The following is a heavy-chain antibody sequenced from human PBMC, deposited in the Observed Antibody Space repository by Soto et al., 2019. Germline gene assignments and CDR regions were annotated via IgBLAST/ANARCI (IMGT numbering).Heavy chain of an antibody. CDR3: ARNWVYYYGMDV. CDR1: GYTFTGYY. V-gene: IGHV1-2*02. J-gene: IGHJ6*01. CDR2: INPNSGGT. D-gene: IGHD7-27*01. Sequence: ASGKVSCKASGYTFTGYYMHWVRQAPGQGLEWMGWINPNSGGTNYAQKFQGRVTMTRDTSISTAYMELSRLRSDDTAVYYCARNWVYYYGMDVWGQVPTVTVPS.